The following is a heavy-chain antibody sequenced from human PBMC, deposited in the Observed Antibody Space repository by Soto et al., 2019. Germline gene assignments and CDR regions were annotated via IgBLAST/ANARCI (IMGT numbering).Heavy chain of an antibody. V-gene: IGHV1-69*13. CDR1: GGTFSSYA. CDR3: ARKGDPYYYDSSGSHFYY. CDR2: IIPIFGTA. D-gene: IGHD3-22*01. J-gene: IGHJ4*02. Sequence: GASVKVSCKASGGTFSSYAISWVRQAPGQGLEWMGGIIPIFGTANYAQKFRGRVTITADESTSTAYMELSSLRSEDTAVYYCARKGDPYYYDSSGSHFYYWGQGTLVTVSS.